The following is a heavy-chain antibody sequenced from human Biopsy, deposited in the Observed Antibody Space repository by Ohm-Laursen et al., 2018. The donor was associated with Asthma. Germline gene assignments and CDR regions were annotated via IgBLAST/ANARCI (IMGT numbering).Heavy chain of an antibody. CDR1: KFIFRNYA. CDR2: ISYDGHNQ. D-gene: IGHD6-13*01. J-gene: IGHJ4*02. CDR3: ARATVAAAGND. Sequence: SLRLSCAASKFIFRNYAMHWVRQTPGKGLEWLSSISYDGHNQHYADSVKGRFTISRDNSKNTVSLEMNSLRRDDTAVYFCARATVAAAGNDWGQGTLVTVSS. V-gene: IGHV3-30*01.